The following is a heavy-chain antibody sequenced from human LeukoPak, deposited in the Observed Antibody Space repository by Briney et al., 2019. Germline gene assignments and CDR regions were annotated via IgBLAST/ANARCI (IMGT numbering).Heavy chain of an antibody. V-gene: IGHV3-33*01. CDR3: ARQHCSGGDCYLFD. D-gene: IGHD2-15*01. J-gene: IGHJ4*02. CDR2: IWYDGNNK. Sequence: GGSLRLSCAASGFTFSSYGMHWVRQAPGKGLEWVALIWYDGNNKYYADSVKGRFTISRDNSKNTLYLQLNSLRAEDTAVYYCARQHCSGGDCYLFDWGQGTLVTVSS. CDR1: GFTFSSYG.